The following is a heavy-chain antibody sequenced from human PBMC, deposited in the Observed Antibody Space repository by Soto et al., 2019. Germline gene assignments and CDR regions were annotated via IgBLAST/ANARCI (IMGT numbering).Heavy chain of an antibody. CDR3: AMGPYYYDSSGYYLYYYGMDV. CDR2: IYYSGST. J-gene: IGHJ6*02. D-gene: IGHD3-22*01. Sequence: SETLSLTCTVSGGSISSYYWSWIRQPPGKGLEWIGYIYYSGSTNYNPSLKSRVTISVDTSKNQFSLKLSSVTAADTAVYYCAMGPYYYDSSGYYLYYYGMDVWGQGTTVTVSS. V-gene: IGHV4-59*01. CDR1: GGSISSYY.